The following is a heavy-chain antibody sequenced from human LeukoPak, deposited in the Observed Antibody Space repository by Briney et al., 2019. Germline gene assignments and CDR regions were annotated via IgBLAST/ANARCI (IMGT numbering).Heavy chain of an antibody. V-gene: IGHV4-39*07. CDR3: ASPYSSSSTFDP. J-gene: IGHJ5*02. Sequence: SETLSLTCTVSGGSISSSRYYWGWIRQPPGKGLEWIGSMSYSGGTYYNPSLKSRVTISVDTSNNQFSLRLSSVTAADTAVYYCASPYSSSSTFDPWGQGTLVTVSS. CDR1: GGSISSSRYY. D-gene: IGHD6-6*01. CDR2: MSYSGGT.